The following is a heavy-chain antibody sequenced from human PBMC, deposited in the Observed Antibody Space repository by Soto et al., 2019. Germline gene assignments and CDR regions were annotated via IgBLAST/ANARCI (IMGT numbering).Heavy chain of an antibody. CDR3: ARGQWLAEIDY. CDR1: GYTFTSYG. V-gene: IGHV1-18*01. J-gene: IGHJ4*02. D-gene: IGHD6-19*01. Sequence: QVQVVQSGAEVKKPGASVKVSCKASGYTFTSYGINWVRQAPGQGLEWMGWISGYNGNTNYAQKFQGRVTMTTDTSTSTAFMDLRTLTSDDTAVYYCARGQWLAEIDYLGQGTLVTVSS. CDR2: ISGYNGNT.